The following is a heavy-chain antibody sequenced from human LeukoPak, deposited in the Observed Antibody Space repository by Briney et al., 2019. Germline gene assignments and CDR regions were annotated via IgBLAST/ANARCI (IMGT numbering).Heavy chain of an antibody. CDR2: IIPIFGTA. V-gene: IGHV1-8*02. CDR1: GYTFTSYG. Sequence: ASVKVSCKASGYTFTSYGISWVRQAPGQGLEWMGGIIPIFGTANYAQKFQGRVTMTRNTSISTAYMELSSLRSEDTAVYYCARGSVSSGYYYYMDVWGKGTTVTISS. CDR3: ARGSVSSGYYYYMDV. D-gene: IGHD6-19*01. J-gene: IGHJ6*03.